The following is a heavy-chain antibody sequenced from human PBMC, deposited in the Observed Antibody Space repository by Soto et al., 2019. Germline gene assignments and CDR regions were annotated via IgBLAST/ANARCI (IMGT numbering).Heavy chain of an antibody. CDR1: RDSVSGNSAA. CDR2: TYYRSKWYN. CDR3: AREGGIPVPLYYFDY. Sequence: SQTLSLTCAISRDSVSGNSAAWNWIRQSPSRGLEWLGRTYYRSKWYNDYAVSVKSRITINPDTSKNQFSLQLNSVTPEDTAVYYCAREGGIPVPLYYFDYWGQGTLVTVSS. J-gene: IGHJ4*02. D-gene: IGHD6-13*01. V-gene: IGHV6-1*01.